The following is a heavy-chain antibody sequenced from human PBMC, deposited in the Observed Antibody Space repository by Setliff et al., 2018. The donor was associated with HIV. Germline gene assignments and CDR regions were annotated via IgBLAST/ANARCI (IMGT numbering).Heavy chain of an antibody. Sequence: SETLSLTCSVSGASITSHNWSWIRQAAGKVLEWIGRIYTRGNTNYNPSLRSRVTMSVDTSKNQFSLKVTSVTAADTAVYYCTRDLWGDDYYYNNMDVWGRGTTVTVS. D-gene: IGHD2-21*02. CDR1: GASITSHN. V-gene: IGHV4-4*07. CDR2: IYTRGNT. CDR3: TRDLWGDDYYYNNMDV. J-gene: IGHJ6*03.